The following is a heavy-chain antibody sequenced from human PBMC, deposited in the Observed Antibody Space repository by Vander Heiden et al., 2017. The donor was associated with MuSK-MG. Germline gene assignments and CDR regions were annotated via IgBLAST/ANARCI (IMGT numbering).Heavy chain of an antibody. CDR2: IIPILGIA. D-gene: IGHD3-22*01. CDR3: ARVQGDYYDSSGYLHFDY. Sequence: QVQLVQSGAEVKKPGSSVKVSCKASGGTFSSYAISWVRQAPGQGLEWMGRIIPILGIANYAQKFQGRVTITADKSTSTAYMELSSLRSEDTAVYYCARVQGDYYDSSGYLHFDYWGQGTLVTVSS. CDR1: GGTFSSYA. J-gene: IGHJ4*02. V-gene: IGHV1-69*04.